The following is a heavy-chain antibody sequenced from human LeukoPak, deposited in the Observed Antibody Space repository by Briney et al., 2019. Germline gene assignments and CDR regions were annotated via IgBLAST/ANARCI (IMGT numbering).Heavy chain of an antibody. CDR3: ARLSRRAWYSSSWYREYYFDY. J-gene: IGHJ4*02. D-gene: IGHD6-13*01. CDR1: GYSFTSYW. Sequence: GESLKISCKGSGYSFTSYWIGWVRQMPGRGLEWMGIIYPGDSDTRYSPSFQGQVTISADKSISTAYLQWSSLKASDTAMYYCARLSRRAWYSSSWYREYYFDYWGQGTLVTVSS. V-gene: IGHV5-51*01. CDR2: IYPGDSDT.